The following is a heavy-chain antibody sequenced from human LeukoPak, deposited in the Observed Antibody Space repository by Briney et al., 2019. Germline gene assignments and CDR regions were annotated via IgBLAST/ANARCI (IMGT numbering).Heavy chain of an antibody. CDR3: VRDLPRTSGP. D-gene: IGHD3-10*01. J-gene: IGHJ5*02. V-gene: IGHV3-74*01. Sequence: PGGSLRLSCVASGFTFSTAWMHWARQTPGKGLVWVSHINGDGRRINYVDDVKGRFTISRDNAKNTLYLQMNSLRVEDTAVYYCVRDLPRTSGPWGQGTLVTVSS. CDR2: INGDGRRI. CDR1: GFTFSTAW.